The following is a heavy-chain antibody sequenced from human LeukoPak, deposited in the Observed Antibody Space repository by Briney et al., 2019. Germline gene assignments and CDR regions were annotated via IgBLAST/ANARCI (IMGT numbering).Heavy chain of an antibody. CDR1: GYSSTNYG. CDR2: IHIYRGNT. CDR3: ARDVGITVADSFDP. Sequence: GASVKVSCKASGYSSTNYGISWVRQAPGQGLEWMGWIHIYRGNTNYAQKFQDRVTMTTDTSTSTVYMEVRGLRSDDTAMYYCARDVGITVADSFDPWGQGTLVTVSS. J-gene: IGHJ5*02. D-gene: IGHD6-13*01. V-gene: IGHV1-18*01.